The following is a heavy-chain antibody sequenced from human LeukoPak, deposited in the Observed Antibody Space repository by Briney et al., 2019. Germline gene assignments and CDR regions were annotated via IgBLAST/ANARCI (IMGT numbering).Heavy chain of an antibody. CDR2: IYPGDSDT. Sequence: GESLKISCKGSGYSFTSYWIGWVRQMPGKGLEWMGIIYPGDSDTRYSPSFQGQVTISADKSISTAYLQWSSLKASDTAMYYCARANPYCSSTSCYWDYYYMDVWGKGTTVTVSS. CDR1: GYSFTSYW. J-gene: IGHJ6*03. D-gene: IGHD2-2*01. V-gene: IGHV5-51*06. CDR3: ARANPYCSSTSCYWDYYYMDV.